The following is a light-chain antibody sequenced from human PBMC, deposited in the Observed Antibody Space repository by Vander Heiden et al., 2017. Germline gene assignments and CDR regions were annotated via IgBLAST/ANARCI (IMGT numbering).Light chain of an antibody. CDR3: SSYTSSSTPHVV. J-gene: IGLJ2*01. CDR1: SSDVGGYNY. Sequence: QSALTQPASASGSPGQSITISCTGTSSDVGGYNYVSWYQQHPGKAPKRMIYEVSNRPSGVSNRFSGSKPGNTASLTISGLQAEDEADYYCSSYTSSSTPHVVFGGGTKLTVL. CDR2: EVS. V-gene: IGLV2-14*01.